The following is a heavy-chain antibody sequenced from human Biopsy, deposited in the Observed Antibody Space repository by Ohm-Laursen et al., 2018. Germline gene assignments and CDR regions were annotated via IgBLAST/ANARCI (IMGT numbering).Heavy chain of an antibody. CDR1: GDSISIYY. CDR2: FYYSGST. Sequence: SQTLSLTWRVSGDSISIYYWSWIRQPPGKGLEWIGNFYYSGSTNYNPSLKSRITMSLDRSKSQVSLRMNSVTAADTAVYYCARARIKTSGVLIPETYYFDSWGQGTLVTVSS. V-gene: IGHV4-59*01. J-gene: IGHJ4*02. D-gene: IGHD3-3*01. CDR3: ARARIKTSGVLIPETYYFDS.